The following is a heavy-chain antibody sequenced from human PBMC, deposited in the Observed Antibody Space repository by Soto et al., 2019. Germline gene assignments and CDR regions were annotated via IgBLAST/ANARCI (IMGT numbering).Heavy chain of an antibody. J-gene: IGHJ5*02. Sequence: GGSLRLSCAASGFTFSSYAMHWVRQAPGKGLEWVAVISYDGSNKYYADSVKGRFTISRDNSKNTLYLQMNSLRAEDTAVYCCARGPRSSSWYNWFDPWGQGTLVTVSS. V-gene: IGHV3-30-3*01. CDR2: ISYDGSNK. D-gene: IGHD6-13*01. CDR1: GFTFSSYA. CDR3: ARGPRSSSWYNWFDP.